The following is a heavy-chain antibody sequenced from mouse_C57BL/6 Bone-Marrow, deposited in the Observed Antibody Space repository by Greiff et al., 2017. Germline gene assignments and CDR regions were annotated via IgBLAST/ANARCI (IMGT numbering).Heavy chain of an antibody. CDR1: GYTFTSYW. J-gene: IGHJ3*01. D-gene: IGHD2-3*01. CDR2: IDPSDSYT. Sequence: VQLQQPGAELVRPGTSVKLSCKASGYTFTSYWMHWVKQRPGQGLEWIGVIDPSDSYTNYNQKFKGKATLTVDTSSSTAYMQLSSLTSEDSAVYYCARSRDGYYLAWFADGGQGTLVTVSA. V-gene: IGHV1-59*01. CDR3: ARSRDGYYLAWFAD.